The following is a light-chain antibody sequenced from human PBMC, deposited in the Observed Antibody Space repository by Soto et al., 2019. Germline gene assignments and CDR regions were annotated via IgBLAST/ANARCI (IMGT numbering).Light chain of an antibody. CDR2: HVS. CDR3: MQGTHWSTP. Sequence: DVVMHQSTLSLPVTLGQPASSSCRSSASLAYSDGNTYLNWFQQRPGQSPRRLIYHVSKRGSGVPVRLRGSGPGTDFTLKISRVEAEDVGVYNCMQGTHWSTPFGAGTKVQIK. J-gene: IGKJ4*01. CDR1: ASLAYSDGNTY. V-gene: IGKV2-30*01.